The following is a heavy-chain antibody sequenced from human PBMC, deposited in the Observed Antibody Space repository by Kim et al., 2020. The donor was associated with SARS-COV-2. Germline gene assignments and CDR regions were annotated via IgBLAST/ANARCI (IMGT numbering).Heavy chain of an antibody. CDR2: IDPSDSST. J-gene: IGHJ4*02. D-gene: IGHD5-12*01. V-gene: IGHV5-10-1*01. Sequence: GESLKISCKGSGYSFTSYWISWVRQMPGKGLEWMGRIDPSDSSTNYSPSFQGHVTISADKSIITAYLQWSSLKASDTAMYYCARRGGYGWGSVDYWGQGTLVTVSS. CDR3: ARRGGYGWGSVDY. CDR1: GYSFTSYW.